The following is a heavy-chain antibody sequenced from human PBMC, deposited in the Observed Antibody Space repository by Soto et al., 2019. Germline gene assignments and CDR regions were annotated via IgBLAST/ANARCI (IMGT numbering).Heavy chain of an antibody. V-gene: IGHV3-7*01. CDR2: LNQDGSEK. CDR1: GFTFTNYW. CDR3: ASVPIA. Sequence: GGSLRLSCAASGFTFTNYWMSWVRQVPGKGLEWVANLNQDGSEKYYVDSAKGRFTISRDNAKNSLYLQMDSLRAEDTAVYFCASVPIAWGQGTLVTVSS. J-gene: IGHJ5*02. D-gene: IGHD1-26*01.